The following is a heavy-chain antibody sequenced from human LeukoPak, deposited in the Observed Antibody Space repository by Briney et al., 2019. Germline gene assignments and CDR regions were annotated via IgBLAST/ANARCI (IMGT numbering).Heavy chain of an antibody. D-gene: IGHD2-21*01. CDR3: AKDFRIGYSAHFDY. V-gene: IGHV3-23*01. Sequence: GGSLRLSCAASGFTFSSYAMTWVRQAPGKGLEWVSAISGSGGSTYYADSVKGRFTISRDNSKNTLYLQMNSLRGEDTAVYYCAKDFRIGYSAHFDYWGQGALVTVSS. J-gene: IGHJ4*02. CDR2: ISGSGGST. CDR1: GFTFSSYA.